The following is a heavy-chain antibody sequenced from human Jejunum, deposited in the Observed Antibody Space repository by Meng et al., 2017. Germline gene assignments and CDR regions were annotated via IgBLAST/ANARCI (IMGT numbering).Heavy chain of an antibody. D-gene: IGHD6-6*01. V-gene: IGHV1-69*13. CDR2: IVPAFASP. J-gene: IGHJ6*02. CDR3: AREDPPMEYPRSSGLEI. CDR1: GGTFSGST. Sequence: SVKVSCKASGGTFSGSTVTWVRQAPGQGLEWMGGIVPAFASPHYAQKFRGRVTITADESTRTAYMEISSLRSDDTAVYYCAREDPPMEYPRSSGLEIWGQGTTVTVSS.